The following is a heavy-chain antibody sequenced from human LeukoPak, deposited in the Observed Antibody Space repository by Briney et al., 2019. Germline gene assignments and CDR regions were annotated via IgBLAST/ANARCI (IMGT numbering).Heavy chain of an antibody. CDR3: AVVAGRFPPDY. CDR1: GFTFSTYA. J-gene: IGHJ4*02. CDR2: TSFDESNK. V-gene: IGHV3-30-3*01. Sequence: GKSLRLSCAASGFTFSTYAMHWVRQAPGKGLEWVAFTSFDESNKLYADSVEGRFTISRDNSKNTLFLQMHNLRVDDTAMYYCAVVAGRFPPDYWGQGTLVTVSS. D-gene: IGHD6-19*01.